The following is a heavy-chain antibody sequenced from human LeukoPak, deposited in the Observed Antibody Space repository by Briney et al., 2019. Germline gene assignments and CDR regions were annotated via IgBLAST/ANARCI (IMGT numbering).Heavy chain of an antibody. V-gene: IGHV3-30*02. CDR3: AKEDEATVGPSWFDP. Sequence: GGSLRLSCAASGFTFGNYDMHWVRQAPGKGLAWVAFIRYDGSNEYYADSVKGRFTISRDNSKNTLYLQMNSLRAEDTAVYYCAKEDEATVGPSWFDPWGQGTLVTVSS. J-gene: IGHJ5*02. D-gene: IGHD4-23*01. CDR1: GFTFGNYD. CDR2: IRYDGSNE.